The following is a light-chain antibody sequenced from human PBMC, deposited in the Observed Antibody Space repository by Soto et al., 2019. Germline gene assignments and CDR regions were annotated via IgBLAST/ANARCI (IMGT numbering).Light chain of an antibody. Sequence: EIVLTQSPGTLSLTPGERATLSCRASQSVSSSYLAWYQQKPGQAPRLLIYGASSRATGIPDRFSGSGSGTDFTLTISRLEPEDFAVYYCQQYNNWPWTFGQGTMVDIK. CDR3: QQYNNWPWT. J-gene: IGKJ1*01. CDR1: QSVSSSY. V-gene: IGKV3-20*01. CDR2: GAS.